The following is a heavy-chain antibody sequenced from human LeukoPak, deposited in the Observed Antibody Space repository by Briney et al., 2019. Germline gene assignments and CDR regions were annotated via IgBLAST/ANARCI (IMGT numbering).Heavy chain of an antibody. D-gene: IGHD1-1*01. Sequence: SETLSLTCTVSGYSISSGYYWGWIRQPPGKGLEWIGSIYHSGSTYYNPSLKSRVTISVDTSKNQFSLKLSSVTAADTAVYYCARATLEKDAFDIWGQGTMVTVSS. J-gene: IGHJ3*02. CDR3: ARATLEKDAFDI. CDR1: GYSISSGYY. CDR2: IYHSGST. V-gene: IGHV4-38-2*02.